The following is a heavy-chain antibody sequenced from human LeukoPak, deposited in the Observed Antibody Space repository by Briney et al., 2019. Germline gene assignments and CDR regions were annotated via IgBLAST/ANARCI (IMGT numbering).Heavy chain of an antibody. CDR3: VRWSVARGS. J-gene: IGHJ5*02. Sequence: TGGSLRLSCAASGFTFSNYWMSWVRQAPGKGLEWVANITPDGSATYYMDSVKGRFTISRDNAKNSLSLQMNSLRAEDTAVYYCVRWSVARGSWGQGTLVTVSS. CDR1: GFTFSNYW. V-gene: IGHV3-7*05. CDR2: ITPDGSAT. D-gene: IGHD2-15*01.